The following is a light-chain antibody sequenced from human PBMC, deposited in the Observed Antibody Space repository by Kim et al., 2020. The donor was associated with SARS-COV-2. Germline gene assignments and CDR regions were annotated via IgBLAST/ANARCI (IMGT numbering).Light chain of an antibody. J-gene: IGKJ4*01. Sequence: SSSVGDRVTITCRASQSIRNWLAWYQQKPGKAPKLLIYKAYTLESGVSSRFTGSGSGTEFTLTISSLQPDDFATYYCQQYDSYPLTFGGGTKLEIK. CDR1: QSIRNW. V-gene: IGKV1-5*03. CDR2: KAY. CDR3: QQYDSYPLT.